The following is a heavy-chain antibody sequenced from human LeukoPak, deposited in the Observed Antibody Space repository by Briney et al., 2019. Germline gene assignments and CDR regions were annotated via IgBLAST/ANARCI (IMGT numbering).Heavy chain of an antibody. CDR1: GGSISSYY. J-gene: IGHJ5*02. Sequence: SETLSLTCTVSGGSISSYYWSWIRQPPGKGLEWIGYIYTSGCTNYNPSLKSRVTISVDTSKNQFSLKLSSVTAADTAVYYCARRGSSSSWFDPWGQGTLVTVSS. V-gene: IGHV4-4*09. CDR2: IYTSGCT. CDR3: ARRGSSSSWFDP. D-gene: IGHD6-6*01.